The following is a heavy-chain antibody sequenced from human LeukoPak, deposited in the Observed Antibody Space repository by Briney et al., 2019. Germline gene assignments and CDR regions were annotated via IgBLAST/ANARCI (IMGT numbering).Heavy chain of an antibody. J-gene: IGHJ4*02. CDR3: ARESRPFKGPPFDY. CDR1: GFTVSSNY. CDR2: IYSGGST. V-gene: IGHV3-66*01. Sequence: QTGGSLRLSCAASGFTVSSNYMSWVRQAPGKGLEWVSVIYSGGSTYYADSVKGRFTISRDNSKNTLYLQMNSLRAEDTAVYYCARESRPFKGPPFDYWGQGTLVTVSS.